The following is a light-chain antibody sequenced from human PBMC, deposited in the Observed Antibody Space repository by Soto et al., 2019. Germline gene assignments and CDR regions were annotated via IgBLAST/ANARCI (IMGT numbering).Light chain of an antibody. CDR2: WAS. Sequence: DIVMTQSPDSLAVSLGERATINCKSSQSVLYSSNNKNYLVWYQQKVGQPPKLLIYWASTRESGVPDRFSGSGSGTDFTLTISSLQAEDVAVYYCQQSYSKPLTFGGGTKVEIK. CDR1: QSVLYSSNNKNY. J-gene: IGKJ4*01. CDR3: QQSYSKPLT. V-gene: IGKV4-1*01.